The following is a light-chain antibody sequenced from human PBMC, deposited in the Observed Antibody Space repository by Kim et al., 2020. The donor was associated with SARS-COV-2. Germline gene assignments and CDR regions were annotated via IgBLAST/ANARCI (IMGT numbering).Light chain of an antibody. V-gene: IGKV3-11*01. CDR2: DAS. Sequence: LSPGERATLSCRTSQSVSTYLAWYQQKPGQAPRLLIYDASNRATGIPARFSGSGSGTDFALTISSLEPEDFAVYYCQQRTNWPLPFGGGTKVDIK. CDR1: QSVSTY. J-gene: IGKJ4*01. CDR3: QQRTNWPLP.